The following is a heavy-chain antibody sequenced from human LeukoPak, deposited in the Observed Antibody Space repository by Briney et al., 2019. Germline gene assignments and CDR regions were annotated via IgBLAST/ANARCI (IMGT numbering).Heavy chain of an antibody. CDR3: AKGLLWFGELLFSRLFYGMDV. J-gene: IGHJ6*02. CDR1: GFTFSSYA. D-gene: IGHD3-10*01. Sequence: GGSLRLSCAASGFTFSSYAMSWVRQAPGKGLEWVSAISGSGGSTYYADPVKGRFTISRDNSKNTLYLQMNSLRAEDTAVYYCAKGLLWFGELLFSRLFYGMDVWGQGTTVTVSS. V-gene: IGHV3-23*01. CDR2: ISGSGGST.